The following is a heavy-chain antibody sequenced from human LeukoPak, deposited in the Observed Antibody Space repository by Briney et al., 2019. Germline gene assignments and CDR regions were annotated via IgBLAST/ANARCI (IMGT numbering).Heavy chain of an antibody. J-gene: IGHJ6*02. D-gene: IGHD6-19*01. CDR2: INAANGNA. Sequence: ASVKVSCKASGYTLSSFAMHWVRQAPGQRLEWMGRINAANGNAEYSQKFQGRVIVTTDTSANTVYMELSSLRSEDTAVYYCARDGKHIAVPGVRYPMDVWGQGTVVTVSS. CDR1: GYTLSSFA. CDR3: ARDGKHIAVPGVRYPMDV. V-gene: IGHV1-3*01.